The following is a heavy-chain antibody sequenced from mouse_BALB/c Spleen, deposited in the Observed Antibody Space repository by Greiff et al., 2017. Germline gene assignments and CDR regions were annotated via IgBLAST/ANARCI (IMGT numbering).Heavy chain of an antibody. CDR1: GFNIKDTY. CDR3: ARPYGSSPFAY. J-gene: IGHJ3*01. V-gene: IGHV14-3*02. D-gene: IGHD1-1*01. Sequence: VQLQQSGAELVKPGASVKLSCTASGFNIKDTYMHWVKQRPEQGLEWIGRIDPANGNTKYDPKFQGRATITADTSSNTAYLQLSSLTSEDTAVYYCARPYGSSPFAYWGQGTLVTVSA. CDR2: IDPANGNT.